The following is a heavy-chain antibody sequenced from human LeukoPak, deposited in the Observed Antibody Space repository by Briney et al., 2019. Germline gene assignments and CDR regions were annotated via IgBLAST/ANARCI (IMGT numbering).Heavy chain of an antibody. CDR1: GGTFSFYA. CDR2: IIPIPGMA. V-gene: IGHV1-69*04. D-gene: IGHD3-10*01. J-gene: IGHJ4*02. CDR3: ARAVVVARGLMAYFDY. Sequence: SVTVSCKASGGTFSFYAINWVRQAPGQGLERMGRIIPIPGMANYAQKFQGRVTITADSSTSTAYMEVSSLRSEDTAVYYCARAVVVARGLMAYFDYWGQGTLVTVSS.